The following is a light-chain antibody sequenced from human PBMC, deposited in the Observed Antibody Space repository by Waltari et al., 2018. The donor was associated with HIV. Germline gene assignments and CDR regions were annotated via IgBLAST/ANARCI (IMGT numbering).Light chain of an antibody. CDR1: RTVLYSSDNQNY. CDR2: WAS. Sequence: DIVMTQSPDSLAVSLGERATINCTSSRTVLYSSDNQNYLAWYLQRPGHPPKVLIFWASTRAFGVPDRFTGSWSGTDFSLTLSSLQAADVGIYYCQQYYTVPPTFGGGTKVEI. CDR3: QQYYTVPPT. J-gene: IGKJ4*01. V-gene: IGKV4-1*01.